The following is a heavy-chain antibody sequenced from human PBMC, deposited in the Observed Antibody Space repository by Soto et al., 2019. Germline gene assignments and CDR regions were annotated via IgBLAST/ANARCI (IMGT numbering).Heavy chain of an antibody. CDR2: ISGSGGST. CDR3: AKGSGSGWYFDY. Sequence: GGSLRLSCAASGFTFSSYAMSWVRQAPGKGLEWGSAISGSGGSTYYADSVKGRFTISRDNSKNTLYLQMNSLRAEDTAVSYCAKGSGSGWYFDYWGQGTLVTVSS. D-gene: IGHD6-19*01. J-gene: IGHJ4*02. V-gene: IGHV3-23*01. CDR1: GFTFSSYA.